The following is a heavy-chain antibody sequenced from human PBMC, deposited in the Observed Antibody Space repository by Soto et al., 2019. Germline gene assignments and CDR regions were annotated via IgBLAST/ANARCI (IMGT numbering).Heavy chain of an antibody. CDR2: IDPSDSYT. CDR1: GYSFTSYW. V-gene: IGHV5-10-1*01. Sequence: GESLKISCKGSGYSFTSYWISWVRQMPGKGLEWMGRIDPSDSYTNYSPSFQGHVTISADKSISTAYLQWSSLKASDTAMYYCARSPDPIVAATDYWGQGTLVTVSS. D-gene: IGHD5-12*01. CDR3: ARSPDPIVAATDY. J-gene: IGHJ4*02.